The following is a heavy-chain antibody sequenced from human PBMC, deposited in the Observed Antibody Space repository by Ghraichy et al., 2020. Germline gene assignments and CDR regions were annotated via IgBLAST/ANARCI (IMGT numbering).Heavy chain of an antibody. J-gene: IGHJ3*02. CDR3: ARDPWDDPTVAFDI. Sequence: GGSLRLSCAASGFTFSSHEMNWVRQAPGKGLEWVSYISTTGGTIYYADSVKGRFTISRDNAKSSLFLQMNSLRAEDTAVYYCARDPWDDPTVAFDIWGQGTMVTVSS. D-gene: IGHD1-26*01. V-gene: IGHV3-48*03. CDR2: ISTTGGTI. CDR1: GFTFSSHE.